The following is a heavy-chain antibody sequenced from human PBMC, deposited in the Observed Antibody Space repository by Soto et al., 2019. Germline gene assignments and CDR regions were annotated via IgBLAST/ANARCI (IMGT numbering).Heavy chain of an antibody. CDR3: ATQMATSQDAFDI. CDR2: IYPGPSDT. CDR1: GYSFTSYW. Sequence: GESLKISCKGSGYSFTSYWIGWVRQMPGKGLEWMGIIYPGPSDTRYNPPFQDQLTISADTSISTAYLQWSGLKASDSAMFYCATQMATSQDAFDIWGQGTMVTVSS. J-gene: IGHJ3*02. V-gene: IGHV5-51*01. D-gene: IGHD5-12*01.